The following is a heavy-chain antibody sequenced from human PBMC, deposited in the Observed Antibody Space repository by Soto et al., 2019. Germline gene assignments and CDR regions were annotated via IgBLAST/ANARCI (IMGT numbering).Heavy chain of an antibody. J-gene: IGHJ1*01. V-gene: IGHV3-23*01. D-gene: IGHD2-15*01. CDR2: ISGSGGST. CDR3: AREDIVVVVAATRVRYFQH. Sequence: EVQLLESGGGLVQPGGSLRLSCAASGFTFSSYAMSWVRQAPGKGLEWVSAISGSGGSTYYADSVKGRFTISRDNSKNTLYLQMNSLRAEDTAVYYCAREDIVVVVAATRVRYFQHWGQGTLVTVSS. CDR1: GFTFSSYA.